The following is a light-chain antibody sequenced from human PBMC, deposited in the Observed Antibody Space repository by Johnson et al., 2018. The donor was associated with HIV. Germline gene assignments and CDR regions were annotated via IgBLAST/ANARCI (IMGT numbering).Light chain of an antibody. CDR1: SSNIGNNY. J-gene: IGLJ1*01. V-gene: IGLV1-51*01. Sequence: QSVLTQPPSVSAAPGQKVTISCSGSSSNIGNNYVPWYQQLPGTAPKLLIYDNNKRPSGIPDRFSGSKSGTSATLGITGLQTGDEADYYCGTWDSSLSAYVFATGTKVTVL. CDR2: DNN. CDR3: GTWDSSLSAYV.